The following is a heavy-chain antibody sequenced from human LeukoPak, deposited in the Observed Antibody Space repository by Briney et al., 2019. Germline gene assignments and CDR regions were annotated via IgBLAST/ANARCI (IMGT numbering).Heavy chain of an antibody. J-gene: IGHJ4*02. Sequence: PGGSLRLSCAASGFTVSSNYMSWVRQAPGKGLEWVSVIYSGGSTYYADSVKGRFTISRDNSENTLYLQMNSLRAEDTAVYYCARERRLDLYDYWGQGTLVTVSS. V-gene: IGHV3-66*01. CDR3: ARERRLDLYDY. CDR2: IYSGGST. CDR1: GFTVSSNY. D-gene: IGHD5-24*01.